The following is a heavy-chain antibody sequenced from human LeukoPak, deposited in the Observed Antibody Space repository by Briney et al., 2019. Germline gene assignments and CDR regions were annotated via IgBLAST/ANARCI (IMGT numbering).Heavy chain of an antibody. D-gene: IGHD1-26*01. CDR3: ARSLWEPDV. Sequence: SETLSLTCTVAGGSISSYYWSWIRQPPGKGLEWIGYIYYSGSTNYNPSLKSRVTISVDTSKNQFSLKLSSVTAVDTAVYYCARSLWEPDVWGQGTTVTVSS. V-gene: IGHV4-59*01. CDR1: GGSISSYY. J-gene: IGHJ6*02. CDR2: IYYSGST.